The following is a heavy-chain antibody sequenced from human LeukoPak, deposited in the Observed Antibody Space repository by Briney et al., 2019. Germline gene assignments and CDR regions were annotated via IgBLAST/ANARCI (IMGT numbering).Heavy chain of an antibody. Sequence: SETLSLTCTVSGGSISSSSYYWGWIRQPPGKGLEWIGSIYYSGSTYYNPSLNSRVTISVDTSKNQFSLKLSSVTAADTAVYYCARLTLGYCSSTSCYGGLVDPWGQGTLVTVSS. D-gene: IGHD2-2*01. J-gene: IGHJ5*02. CDR1: GGSISSSSYY. CDR3: ARLTLGYCSSTSCYGGLVDP. V-gene: IGHV4-39*01. CDR2: IYYSGST.